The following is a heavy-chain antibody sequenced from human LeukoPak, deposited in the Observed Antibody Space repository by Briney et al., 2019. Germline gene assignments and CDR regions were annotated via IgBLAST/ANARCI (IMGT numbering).Heavy chain of an antibody. CDR1: GVTISDAW. Sequence: GGSLRLSCVASGVTISDAWMSCVRQAPGKGLEWVGRIKSKSDGGTTDYAAPVTDRFIISRDDSKNTLFLQMNSLEADDTAVYYCTTGGHYFGSWGQGTLVIVSS. V-gene: IGHV3-15*01. CDR3: TTGGHYFGS. CDR2: IKSKSDGGTT. J-gene: IGHJ4*02. D-gene: IGHD3-10*01.